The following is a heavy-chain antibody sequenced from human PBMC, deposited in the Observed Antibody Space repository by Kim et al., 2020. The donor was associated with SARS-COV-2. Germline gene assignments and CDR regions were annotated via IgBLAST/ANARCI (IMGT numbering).Heavy chain of an antibody. Sequence: SETLSLTCTVSGGSISSSSYYWGWIRQPPGKGLEWIGSIYYSGSTYYNPSLKSRVTISVDTSKNQFSLKLSSVTAADTAVYYCARGYCSGGSCYSTYYYYYGMDVWGQGTTVTVSS. V-gene: IGHV4-39*01. CDR2: IYYSGST. CDR1: GGSISSSSYY. J-gene: IGHJ6*02. D-gene: IGHD2-15*01. CDR3: ARGYCSGGSCYSTYYYYYGMDV.